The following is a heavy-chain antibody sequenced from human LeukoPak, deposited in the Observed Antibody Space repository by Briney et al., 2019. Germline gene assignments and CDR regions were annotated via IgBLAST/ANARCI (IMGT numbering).Heavy chain of an antibody. CDR2: ISSDGSSK. CDR3: AKLPYYDSSGYPFPYFQH. J-gene: IGHJ1*01. V-gene: IGHV3-30-3*02. D-gene: IGHD3-22*01. CDR1: GFTFSSDV. Sequence: PGRSLRLSCAASGFTFSSDVMHWVRQAPGKGLEWVAVISSDGSSKHYADSVKGRFTIFTDTSKSTLYLQMNSLRAEDTAVYYCAKLPYYDSSGYPFPYFQHWGQGTLVTVSS.